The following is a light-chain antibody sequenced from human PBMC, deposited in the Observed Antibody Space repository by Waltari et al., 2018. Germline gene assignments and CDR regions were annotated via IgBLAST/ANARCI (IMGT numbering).Light chain of an antibody. Sequence: EVVLTQSRATLSLSPGERATLSCRASHSIRKFLAWYQQRPGQAPRLLIYDASDRPPGIPARFSGSGSGTDFTLTISSLEPEDFAVYYCQQRTDWLWTFGQGTKVEIK. J-gene: IGKJ1*01. CDR1: HSIRKF. V-gene: IGKV3-11*01. CDR3: QQRTDWLWT. CDR2: DAS.